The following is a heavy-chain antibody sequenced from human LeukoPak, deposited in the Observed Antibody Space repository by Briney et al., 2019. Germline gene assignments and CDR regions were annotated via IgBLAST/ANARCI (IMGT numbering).Heavy chain of an antibody. CDR1: GGSISSYY. CDR3: ARVHSGSCNPDY. J-gene: IGHJ4*02. D-gene: IGHD1-26*01. V-gene: IGHV4-59*12. CDR2: IYYSGST. Sequence: PSETLSLTCTVSGGSISSYYWSWIRQPPGKGLEWIGYIYYSGSTNYNPSLKSRVTISVDTSKNQFSLKLSSVTAADTAVYYCARVHSGSCNPDYWGQGTLVTVSS.